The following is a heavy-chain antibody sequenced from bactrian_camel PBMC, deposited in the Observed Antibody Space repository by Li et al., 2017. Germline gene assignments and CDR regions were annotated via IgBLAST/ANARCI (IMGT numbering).Heavy chain of an antibody. V-gene: IGHV3S53*01. CDR2: IAGDGRT. Sequence: HVQLVESGGDSVQTGESLRLSCVASGYALPMNMGWFRRLPGQEREGVAAIAGDGRTDYADSVKGRFTLSQDNAKDTVNMQKESRSVLAITAALRARGPRSPSP. J-gene: IGHJ4*01. CDR1: GYALPMN. D-gene: IGHD3*01.